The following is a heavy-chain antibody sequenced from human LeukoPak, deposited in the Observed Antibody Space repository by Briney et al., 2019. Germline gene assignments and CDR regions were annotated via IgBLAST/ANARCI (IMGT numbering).Heavy chain of an antibody. J-gene: IGHJ4*02. Sequence: SETLSLACTVAGGSIGSSSNYWGWIRQPPVRGLDWIGIIYYSGSTYYNPSLKSRVTISVDTSKNQFSLKLSSVTAADTAVYYCARQGRMTEDYWGQGTLVTVSS. D-gene: IGHD2-21*02. CDR1: GGSIGSSSNY. CDR2: IYYSGST. CDR3: ARQGRMTEDY. V-gene: IGHV4-39*01.